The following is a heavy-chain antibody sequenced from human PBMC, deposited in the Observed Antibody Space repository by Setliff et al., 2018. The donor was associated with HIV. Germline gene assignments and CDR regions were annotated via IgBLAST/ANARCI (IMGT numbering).Heavy chain of an antibody. CDR3: TRDRRGSNSWSGYNGGFDY. CDR1: GGSISSYY. CDR2: IRSKSIGGTT. V-gene: IGHV3-49*03. Sequence: LSLTCTVSGGSISSYYWSWIRQPPGKGLEWVGFIRSKSIGGTTDYGASVKGRFTISRDDSKNIAYLQMNSLTTEDTAVYFCTRDRRGSNSWSGYNGGFDYWGQGALVTVSS. J-gene: IGHJ4*02. D-gene: IGHD3-3*01.